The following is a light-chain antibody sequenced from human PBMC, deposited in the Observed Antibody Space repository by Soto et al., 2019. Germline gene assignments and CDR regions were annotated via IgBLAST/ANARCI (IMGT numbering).Light chain of an antibody. CDR2: HAS. Sequence: ETVMTQSPATLSVSPGERVTLSCRASQSVSSNLAWYQQRPGQAPRLLIYHASTRAPGIPARFGGSGSETEFTLTISSRQSEDFAVYYCQHYNNWPPWTFGQGAKVEVK. CDR1: QSVSSN. CDR3: QHYNNWPPWT. J-gene: IGKJ1*01. V-gene: IGKV3-15*01.